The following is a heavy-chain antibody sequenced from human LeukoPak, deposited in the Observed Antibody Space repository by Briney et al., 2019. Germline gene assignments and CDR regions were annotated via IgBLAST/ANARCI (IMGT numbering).Heavy chain of an antibody. J-gene: IGHJ4*02. Sequence: SETLSLTCTVSGGSISSSSYYWGWIRQPPGKGLEWIGNIYYSGSTYYNPSLKSRVTISVDTSKNQFSLKLSSVTAADTAVYYCATPDCSGYYYLFWGQGTLVTVSS. CDR2: IYYSGST. CDR3: ATPDCSGYYYLF. CDR1: GGSISSSSYY. V-gene: IGHV4-39*01. D-gene: IGHD3-22*01.